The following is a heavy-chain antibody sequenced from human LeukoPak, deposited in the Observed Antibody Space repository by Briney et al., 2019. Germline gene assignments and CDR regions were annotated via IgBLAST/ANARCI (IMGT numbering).Heavy chain of an antibody. CDR3: ARVVVPAAIQFDY. CDR2: VYPGDSDT. D-gene: IGHD2-2*01. V-gene: IGHV5-51*01. Sequence: GESLKISCKGSGYSFTSYWVGWVRQMPGKGLEWMGIVYPGDSDTRYSPSFQGQVTISADKSISTAYLQWSSLKASDTAMYYCARVVVPAAIQFDYWGQGTLVTVSS. J-gene: IGHJ4*02. CDR1: GYSFTSYW.